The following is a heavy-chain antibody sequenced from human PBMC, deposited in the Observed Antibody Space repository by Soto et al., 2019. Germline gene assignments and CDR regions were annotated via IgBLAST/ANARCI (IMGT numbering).Heavy chain of an antibody. CDR1: CGSISSYY. V-gene: IGHV4-59*01. CDR3: ARGIKGPYMATPDY. D-gene: IGHD5-12*01. CDR2: IYYSGST. Sequence: PSETLSLTCTVSCGSISSYYWSWIRQPPGKGLEWIGYIYYSGSTNYNPSLKSRVTISVDTSKNQFSLKLSSVTAADTAVYYCARGIKGPYMATPDYWGQGTLVTVSS. J-gene: IGHJ4*02.